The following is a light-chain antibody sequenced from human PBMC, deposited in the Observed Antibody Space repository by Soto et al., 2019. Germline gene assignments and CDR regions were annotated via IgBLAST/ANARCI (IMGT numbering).Light chain of an antibody. J-gene: IGKJ1*01. V-gene: IGKV3-20*01. CDR2: DAS. Sequence: EIVLTQSPGTLSLSPGERASLSCKASQTVRNNYLAWYQQKPGQAPRLLIYDASSRATGIPDRFSGGGSGTDFTLTISRLEPEDFAVYYCQQYGSSPPWTFGQGTKVDIK. CDR1: QTVRNNY. CDR3: QQYGSSPPWT.